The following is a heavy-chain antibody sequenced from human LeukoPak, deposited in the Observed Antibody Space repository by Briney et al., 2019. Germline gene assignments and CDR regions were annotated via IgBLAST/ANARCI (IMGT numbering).Heavy chain of an antibody. CDR3: TRREYCSSTSCLFDY. CDR1: GFTFSSYG. Sequence: GGSLRLSCAASGFTFSSYGMHWVRQAPGKGLEWVAVISYDGSNKYYADSVKGRFTISRDNSKNTLYLQMNSLRAEDTAVYYCTRREYCSSTSCLFDYWGQGTLVTVSS. CDR2: ISYDGSNK. D-gene: IGHD2-2*01. V-gene: IGHV3-30*03. J-gene: IGHJ4*02.